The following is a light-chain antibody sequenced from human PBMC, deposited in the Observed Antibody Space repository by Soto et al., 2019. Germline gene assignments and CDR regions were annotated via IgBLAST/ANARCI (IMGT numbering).Light chain of an antibody. CDR2: KAS. Sequence: DIQMTQSPSTLSVSVGDRVTLTCRASQSISSWLAWYQQKPGKAPKLLIYKASSLESGVPSRFSGSGSGTDFTLTISSLQPDDFATYYCQQYNSFGYTFGQGTKLEIK. CDR3: QQYNSFGYT. J-gene: IGKJ2*01. V-gene: IGKV1-5*03. CDR1: QSISSW.